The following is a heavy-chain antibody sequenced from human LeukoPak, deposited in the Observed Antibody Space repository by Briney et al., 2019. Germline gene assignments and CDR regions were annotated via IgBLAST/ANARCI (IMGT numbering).Heavy chain of an antibody. CDR1: GYTFTGYY. CDR2: INPNSGGT. D-gene: IGHD2-15*01. J-gene: IGHJ3*02. V-gene: IGHV1-2*02. Sequence: ASVKVSCKASGYTFTGYYMHWVRQAPGQGLEWMGWINPNSGGTNYAQKFQGRVTMTRDTSISTAYMELSRLRPDDTAVYYCARVGGYCSGGSCYSQQSDAFDIWGQGTMVTVPS. CDR3: ARVGGYCSGGSCYSQQSDAFDI.